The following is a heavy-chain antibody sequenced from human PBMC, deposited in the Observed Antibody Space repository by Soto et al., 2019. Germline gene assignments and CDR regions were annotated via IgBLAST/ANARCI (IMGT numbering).Heavy chain of an antibody. CDR3: ARDRYGDYAEMSY. CDR2: IIPILGIA. V-gene: IGHV1-69*04. D-gene: IGHD4-17*01. Sequence: SVKVSCKASGGTFSSYTISWVRQAPGQGLEWMGRIIPILGIANYAQKFQGRVTITADKSTSTAYMELSSLRSEDTAVYYCARDRYGDYAEMSYWGQGTLVTVSS. J-gene: IGHJ4*02. CDR1: GGTFSSYT.